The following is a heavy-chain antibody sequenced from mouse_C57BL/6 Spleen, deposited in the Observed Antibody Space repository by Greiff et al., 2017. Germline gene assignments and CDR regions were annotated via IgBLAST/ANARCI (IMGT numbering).Heavy chain of an antibody. CDR2: IYPGDGDT. V-gene: IGHV1-82*01. Sequence: ESGPELVKPGASVKISCKASGYAFSSSWMNWVKQRPGKGLEWIGRIYPGDGDTNYNGKFKGKATLTADKSSSTAYMQLSSLTSEDSAVYFCARYGLTGYFDYWGQGTTLTVSS. CDR1: GYAFSSSW. D-gene: IGHD4-1*01. CDR3: ARYGLTGYFDY. J-gene: IGHJ2*01.